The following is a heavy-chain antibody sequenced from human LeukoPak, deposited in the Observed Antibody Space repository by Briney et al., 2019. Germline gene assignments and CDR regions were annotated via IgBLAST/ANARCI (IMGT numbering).Heavy chain of an antibody. CDR1: GDSISSSSYY. D-gene: IGHD2-8*01. CDR2: IYYRGST. CDR3: ARGTNYYCDY. V-gene: IGHV4-39*07. Sequence: SETLSLTCTVSGDSISSSSYYWGWIRQPPGKGLEWIGSIYYRGSTYYNPSLRSRITMSIDTSKSQFSLKLSSVTAADTAVYYCARGTNYYCDYWGQGTLVTVSS. J-gene: IGHJ4*02.